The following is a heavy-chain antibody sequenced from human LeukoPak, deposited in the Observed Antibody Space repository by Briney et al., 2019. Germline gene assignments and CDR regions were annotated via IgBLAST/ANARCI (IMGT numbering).Heavy chain of an antibody. CDR1: GGSISSYY. V-gene: IGHV4-59*01. CDR2: IYYSGST. CDR3: ARDRSQHYSTDY. J-gene: IGHJ4*02. D-gene: IGHD3-10*01. Sequence: SETLSLTCTVSGGSISSYYWSWIRQPPGKGLEWIGYIYYSGSTNYNPSLKGRVTISVDTSKNQFSLKLSSVTAADTAVYYCARDRSQHYSTDYWGQGTLVTVSS.